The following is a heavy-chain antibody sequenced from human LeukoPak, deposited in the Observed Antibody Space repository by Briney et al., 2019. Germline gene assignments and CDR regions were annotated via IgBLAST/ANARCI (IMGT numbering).Heavy chain of an antibody. CDR1: GFTFSSYS. CDR3: ARDYGGQQLAR. Sequence: GGSLRLSCVASGFTFSSYSMNWVRQAPGKGLEWVSYISSSSTIFYADSVKGRFTISRDNAKNSLYLQMNSLRDEDTAVYYCARDYGGQQLARWGQGTLVTVSS. D-gene: IGHD6-13*01. CDR2: ISSSSTI. J-gene: IGHJ4*02. V-gene: IGHV3-48*02.